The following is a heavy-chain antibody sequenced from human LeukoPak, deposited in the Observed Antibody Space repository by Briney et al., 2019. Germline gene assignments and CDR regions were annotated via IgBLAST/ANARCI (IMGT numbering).Heavy chain of an antibody. CDR3: ASLTGTTSYFDY. CDR2: ISSSSSYI. Sequence: GGSLRLSCAASGFTFSSYAMSWVRQAPGKGLEWVSSISSSSSYIYYADSVKGRFTISRDNAKNSLYLQMNSLRAEDTAVYYCASLTGTTSYFDYWGQGTLVTVSS. CDR1: GFTFSSYA. D-gene: IGHD1-7*01. J-gene: IGHJ4*02. V-gene: IGHV3-21*01.